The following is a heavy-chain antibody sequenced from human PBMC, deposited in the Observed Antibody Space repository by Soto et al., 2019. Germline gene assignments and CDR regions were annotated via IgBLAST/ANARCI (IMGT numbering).Heavy chain of an antibody. Sequence: QITLKESGPTLVKPTQTLTLTCTFSGFSLSTSGVGVGWIRQPPGKALEWLALIYWDDDKRYSPSLKSRLTINKDTSKNQVVLTMTNMDPVDTATYYCALIAAAGTSFGYYYYYMDVWGKGTTVTVSS. CDR2: IYWDDDK. V-gene: IGHV2-5*02. CDR3: ALIAAAGTSFGYYYYYMDV. D-gene: IGHD6-13*01. CDR1: GFSLSTSGVG. J-gene: IGHJ6*03.